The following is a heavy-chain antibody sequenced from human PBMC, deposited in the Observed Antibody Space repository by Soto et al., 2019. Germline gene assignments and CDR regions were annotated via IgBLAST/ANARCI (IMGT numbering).Heavy chain of an antibody. CDR2: FDPEDGET. Sequence: ASVKVSCKVSGYTLTELSMHWVRQAPGKGLEWMGGFDPEDGETIYAQKFQGRVTMTEDTSTDTAYMELSSLRSEDTAVYYCATNPPRGDYPYSYYYYYGMDVWGQGTTVTVSS. D-gene: IGHD4-17*01. CDR1: GYTLTELS. J-gene: IGHJ6*02. CDR3: ATNPPRGDYPYSYYYYYGMDV. V-gene: IGHV1-24*01.